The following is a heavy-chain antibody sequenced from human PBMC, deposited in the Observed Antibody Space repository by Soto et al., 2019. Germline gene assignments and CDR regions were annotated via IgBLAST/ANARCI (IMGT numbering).Heavy chain of an antibody. Sequence: EVHLLESGGGLVQSGGSLKLSCAASGFTFSNYAMTWVRQAPGRGLEWVSGISGSGGSAYYADSVKGRFTISRDNSKNTLHLQMNSLRAEDTAVYYCAKLEGALDHVWMSDRYTFYYGLDVWGQGTTVTVSS. CDR1: GFTFSNYA. J-gene: IGHJ6*02. CDR2: ISGSGGSA. D-gene: IGHD3-16*02. CDR3: AKLEGALDHVWMSDRYTFYYGLDV. V-gene: IGHV3-23*01.